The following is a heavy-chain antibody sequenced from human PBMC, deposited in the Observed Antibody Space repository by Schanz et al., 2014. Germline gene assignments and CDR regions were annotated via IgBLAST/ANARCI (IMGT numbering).Heavy chain of an antibody. CDR1: GFTFNSYA. V-gene: IGHV3-23*01. Sequence: DVQLLESGGGLVQPGGSLRLSCAASGFTFNSYAMTWVRQAPGKGLEWVSSISHSGGSKYYADSVKGRFTISRDNSENTLYLQMNSLSADDTAVVYCAKGMGDCSGGACYDYYYYGLDVWGQGTTVTVSS. J-gene: IGHJ6*02. D-gene: IGHD2-15*01. CDR2: ISHSGGSK. CDR3: AKGMGDCSGGACYDYYYYGLDV.